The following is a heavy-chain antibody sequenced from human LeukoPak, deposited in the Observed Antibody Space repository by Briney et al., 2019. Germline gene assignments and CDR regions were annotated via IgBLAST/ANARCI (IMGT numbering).Heavy chain of an antibody. D-gene: IGHD3-10*01. CDR3: ARYYGSGSPYREYYFDY. CDR1: GFSLSNYW. CDR2: IEQNGNEK. J-gene: IGHJ4*02. V-gene: IGHV3-7*01. Sequence: GGSLRLSCVVSGFSLSNYWMSWLRQAPGKGLEWVANIEQNGNEKYHVDSVKGRFTVSRDNAKNSLYLQMNSVRAEDTAVYYCARYYGSGSPYREYYFDYWGQGTLVIVSS.